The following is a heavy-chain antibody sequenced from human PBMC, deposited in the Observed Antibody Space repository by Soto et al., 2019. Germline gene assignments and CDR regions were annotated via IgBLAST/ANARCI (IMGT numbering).Heavy chain of an antibody. CDR1: GGSISSGGYY. Sequence: SETLSLTCTVSGGSISSGGYYWSWIRQHPGKGLEWIGYIYYSGSTYYNPSLKSRVTISVDTSKNQFSLKLSSVTAADTAVYYCARATVRDIVVVVAAPFDPWGQGTLVTVSS. CDR2: IYYSGST. D-gene: IGHD2-15*01. V-gene: IGHV4-31*03. CDR3: ARATVRDIVVVVAAPFDP. J-gene: IGHJ5*02.